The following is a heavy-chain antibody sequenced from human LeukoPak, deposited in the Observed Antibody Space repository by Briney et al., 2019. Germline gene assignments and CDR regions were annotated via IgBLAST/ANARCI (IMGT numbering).Heavy chain of an antibody. J-gene: IGHJ2*01. D-gene: IGHD4-23*01. CDR1: GGSISSYY. CDR3: ARVLVTPDWYFDL. Sequence: SETLSLTCTVSGGSISSYYWRWIRQPPGKGLEWIGYIYYSGSTNYNPSLKSRVTISVDTSKNQFSLKLSSVTAADTAVYYCARVLVTPDWYFDLWGRGTLVTVSS. CDR2: IYYSGST. V-gene: IGHV4-59*01.